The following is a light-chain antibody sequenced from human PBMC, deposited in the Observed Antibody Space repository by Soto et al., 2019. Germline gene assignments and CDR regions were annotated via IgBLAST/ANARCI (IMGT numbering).Light chain of an antibody. J-gene: IGKJ1*01. CDR3: QQYGSLSWT. CDR2: GAS. V-gene: IGKV3-20*01. Sequence: DIVLTQSPGTLSLSPGERTTLSCRASQSVSSNYLAWYQQKPGQAPRLLIYGASTRVTGVPDRFSGSGSGTDFTLTISRLEPEDFAVYHCQQYGSLSWTFGQGTKVEIK. CDR1: QSVSSNY.